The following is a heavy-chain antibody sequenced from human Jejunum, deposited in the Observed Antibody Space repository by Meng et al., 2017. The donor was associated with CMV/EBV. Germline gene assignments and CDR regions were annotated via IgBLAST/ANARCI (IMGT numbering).Heavy chain of an antibody. CDR1: GSTFASDS. Sequence: GSTFASDSLRWVRQAPGKGLERRSDISGGRTYIYHADSVKSRFTISKDNSKNSVYLQMNSLRAEDTAVYYCARAIDYGDPNWVDPWGQGTLVTVSS. CDR3: ARAIDYGDPNWVDP. D-gene: IGHD4-17*01. V-gene: IGHV3-21*05. J-gene: IGHJ5*02. CDR2: ISGGRTYI.